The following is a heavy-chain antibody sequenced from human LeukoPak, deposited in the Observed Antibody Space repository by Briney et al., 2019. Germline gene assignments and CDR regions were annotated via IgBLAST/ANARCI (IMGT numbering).Heavy chain of an antibody. CDR1: GGSISSHY. Sequence: ETLSLTCTVSGGSISSHYWSWIRQPPGKGLEWIGYISYSGTTNYNPSLKSRVTISLDTSKNQFSLKLSSVTAADTAVYYCARDNIDSSTISYYFDYWGQGTLVTVSS. CDR3: ARDNIDSSTISYYFDY. V-gene: IGHV4-59*11. J-gene: IGHJ4*02. D-gene: IGHD2-2*01. CDR2: ISYSGTT.